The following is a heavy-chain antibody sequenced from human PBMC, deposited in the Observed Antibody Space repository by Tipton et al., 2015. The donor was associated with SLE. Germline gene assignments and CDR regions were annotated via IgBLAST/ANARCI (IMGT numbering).Heavy chain of an antibody. CDR2: IHYRRNT. J-gene: IGHJ4*02. CDR3: ASSNRCGGDCYRY. V-gene: IGHV4-31*03. Sequence: TLSLTCTVSGDSISSGGYYWSWIRQHPGKGLEYIGYIHYRRNTYYNPSLRSRVFISVDTSKNQFSLKLSSVTAADTAVYYCASSNRCGGDCYRYWGQGTLVTVSS. D-gene: IGHD2-21*01. CDR1: GDSISSGGYY.